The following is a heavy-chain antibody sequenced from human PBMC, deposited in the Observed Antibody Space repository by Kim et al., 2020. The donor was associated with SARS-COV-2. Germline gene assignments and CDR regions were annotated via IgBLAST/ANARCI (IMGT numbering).Heavy chain of an antibody. V-gene: IGHV4-39*01. CDR1: GGSISSSSYY. Sequence: SETLSLTCTVSGGSISSSSYYWGWIRQPPGKGLEWIGSIYYSGSTYYNPSLKSQVTISVDTSKNQFSLKLSSVTAADTAVYYCARLQDGNYYYYYMDVWGKGTTVTVSS. J-gene: IGHJ6*03. D-gene: IGHD2-15*01. CDR3: ARLQDGNYYYYYMDV. CDR2: IYYSGST.